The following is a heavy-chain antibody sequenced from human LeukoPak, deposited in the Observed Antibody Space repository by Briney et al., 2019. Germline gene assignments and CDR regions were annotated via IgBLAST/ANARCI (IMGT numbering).Heavy chain of an antibody. V-gene: IGHV4-39*07. CDR3: ARGSSSYYGLDV. CDR1: GGSISGSSYY. CDR2: IYYSGNT. Sequence: SETLSLTCTVSGGSISGSSYYWGWIRQPPGKGLEWIGSIYYSGNTYYNPSLKSRVTISVDTSKNQFSLEVSSVTAADTAVYYCARGSSSYYGLDVWGQGTTVTVSS. J-gene: IGHJ6*02. D-gene: IGHD3-10*01.